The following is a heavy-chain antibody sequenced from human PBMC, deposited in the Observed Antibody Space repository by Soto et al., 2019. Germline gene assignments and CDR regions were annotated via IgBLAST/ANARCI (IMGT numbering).Heavy chain of an antibody. J-gene: IGHJ4*02. D-gene: IGHD1-7*01. CDR1: GGSISSYY. Sequence: SETLSLTCTVSGGSISSYYWSWIRQPPGKGLEWIGYIYYSGSTNYNPSLKSRVTISVDTSKNQFSLKLSSVTAADTAVYYCARGLTGTTFDYWGQGTLVTVSS. CDR2: IYYSGST. CDR3: ARGLTGTTFDY. V-gene: IGHV4-59*01.